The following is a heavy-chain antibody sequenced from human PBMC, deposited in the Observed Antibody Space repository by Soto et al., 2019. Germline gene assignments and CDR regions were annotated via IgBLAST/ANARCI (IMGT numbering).Heavy chain of an antibody. CDR1: EFAFSGYA. J-gene: IGHJ2*01. CDR3: ARMKIVAVVRWCFDL. V-gene: IGHV3-23*01. Sequence: GSLRLSCAASEFAFSGYAMSWVRQAPGKGLEWVSTIGGRDASTYYADSVTGRFTVFRDNSDNRLYLQMDNLRAEDTAIYYCARMKIVAVVRWCFDLWGRGTLVTVSS. CDR2: IGGRDAST. D-gene: IGHD5-12*01.